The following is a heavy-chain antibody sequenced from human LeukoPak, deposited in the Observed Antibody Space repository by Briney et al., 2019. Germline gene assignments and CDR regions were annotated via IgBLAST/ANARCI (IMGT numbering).Heavy chain of an antibody. J-gene: IGHJ3*02. CDR2: ISWKSGSI. CDR1: GLTFVDYA. D-gene: IGHD3-22*01. V-gene: IGHV3-9*01. CDR3: AKAGYHYGVGAFDI. Sequence: GRSLRLSFAAFGLTFVDYAMHWVRQAPGKGLEWVSGISWKSGSIGYADSVKGRFTISRDNVKNSLYLQMNSLRAEDTALYYCAKAGYHYGVGAFDIWGQGTMVTVSS.